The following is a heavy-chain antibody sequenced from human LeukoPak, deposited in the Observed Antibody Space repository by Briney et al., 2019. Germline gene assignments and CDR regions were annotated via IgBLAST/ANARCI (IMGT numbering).Heavy chain of an antibody. V-gene: IGHV3-23*01. D-gene: IGHD6-6*01. CDR2: ISGSGGNT. J-gene: IGHJ4*02. CDR3: AKAGYRGSSVNYFDY. Sequence: GGSLRLSCAPSGFTFSSYAMGWVRQAPGMGLEWLSAISGSGGNTYYADSVKGRFTISRDNSQNTPSLQMNSLRAEDTAVYFCAKAGYRGSSVNYFDYWGQGTLVTVSS. CDR1: GFTFSSYA.